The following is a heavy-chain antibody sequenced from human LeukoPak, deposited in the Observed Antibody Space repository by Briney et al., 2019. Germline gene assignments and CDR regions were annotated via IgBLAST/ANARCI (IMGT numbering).Heavy chain of an antibody. CDR1: AFSFSNYN. V-gene: IGHV3-21*01. J-gene: IGHJ4*02. CDR3: ARDLGYSSGPNY. D-gene: IGHD6-19*01. CDR2: ITSSGSYI. Sequence: GGSLRLSCAASAFSFSNYNMNWVRQAPGKGLEWVSSITSSGSYIYYVDSVKGRFTISRDNAKNSLYLQMNSLRAEDTAVYYCARDLGYSSGPNYWGQGTRVTVSS.